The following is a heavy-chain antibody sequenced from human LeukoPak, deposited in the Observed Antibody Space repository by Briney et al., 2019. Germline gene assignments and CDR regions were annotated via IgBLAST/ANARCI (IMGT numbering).Heavy chain of an antibody. CDR1: GFTFSSYE. D-gene: IGHD3-22*01. J-gene: IGHJ4*02. V-gene: IGHV3-48*03. CDR3: ARDLTDYYELDY. Sequence: GGSLRLSCAASGFTFSSYEMNWVRQAPGKGLQWVSYISSRGSTIYYADSVKGRFTISRDNAKNSLFLQMNSLRAEDTAVYYCARDLTDYYELDYWGQGTLVTVSS. CDR2: ISSRGSTI.